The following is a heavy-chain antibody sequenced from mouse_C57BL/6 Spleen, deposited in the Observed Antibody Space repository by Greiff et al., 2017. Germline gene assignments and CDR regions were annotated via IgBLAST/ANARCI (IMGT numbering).Heavy chain of an antibody. V-gene: IGHV1-55*01. CDR1: GYTFTSYW. CDR2: IYPGSGST. D-gene: IGHD1-1*01. J-gene: IGHJ2*01. CDR3: ARSECYRSSYFDD. Sequence: VQLQQSGAELVKPGASVKMSCKASGYTFTSYWITWVKQRPGQGLEWIGDIYPGSGSTNYNEKFKSKATLTVDTSSSTAYMQLSSLTSEDSAVYYCARSECYRSSYFDDWGQGTTLTVSS.